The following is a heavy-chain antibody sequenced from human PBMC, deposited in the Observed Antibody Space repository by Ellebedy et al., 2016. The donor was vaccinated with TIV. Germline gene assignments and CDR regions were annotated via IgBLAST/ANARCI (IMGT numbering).Heavy chain of an antibody. CDR2: ISYDGSNK. D-gene: IGHD3-10*01. Sequence: PGGSLRLSCAASGFTFSSYAMHWVRQAPGKGLEWVAVISYDGSNKYYADSVKGRFTISRDNSKNTLYLQMNSLRAEDTAVYYCARRGDYYYYGMDVWGQGTTVTVSS. J-gene: IGHJ6*02. CDR3: ARRGDYYYYGMDV. V-gene: IGHV3-30*01. CDR1: GFTFSSYA.